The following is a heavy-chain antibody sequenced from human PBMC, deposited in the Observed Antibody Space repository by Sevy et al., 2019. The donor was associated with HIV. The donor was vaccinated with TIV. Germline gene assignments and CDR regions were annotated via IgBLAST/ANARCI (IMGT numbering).Heavy chain of an antibody. V-gene: IGHV5-51*01. CDR3: ARHAFGSGSYYYYYGMDV. CDR2: IYPGDSDT. Sequence: GESLKISCKGSGYSFTSYWIGWVRQMPGKGLEWMGIIYPGDSDTRYSPSFKGQVTISADKSISTAYLQWSSLKASDTAMYYCARHAFGSGSYYYYYGMDVWGQGTTVTVSS. J-gene: IGHJ6*02. D-gene: IGHD3-3*01. CDR1: GYSFTSYW.